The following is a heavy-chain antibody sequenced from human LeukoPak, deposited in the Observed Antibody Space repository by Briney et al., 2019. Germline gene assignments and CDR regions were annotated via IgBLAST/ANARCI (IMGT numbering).Heavy chain of an antibody. J-gene: IGHJ5*02. CDR1: GYSISSGYY. V-gene: IGHV4-38-2*01. Sequence: SETLSLTCAVSGYSISSGYYWGWIRQPPGKGLEWIGSIYHSGSTYYNPSLKSRVTISVDTSKNQFSLKLSSLTAADTAVYYCARQGLGIAAALFDPWGQGTLVTVSS. CDR2: IYHSGST. D-gene: IGHD6-13*01. CDR3: ARQGLGIAAALFDP.